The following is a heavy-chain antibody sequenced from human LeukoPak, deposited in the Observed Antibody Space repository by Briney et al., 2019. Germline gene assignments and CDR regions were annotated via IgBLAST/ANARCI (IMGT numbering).Heavy chain of an antibody. V-gene: IGHV3-7*01. CDR2: IKQDGSEK. Sequence: PGGSLRLSCAASGFTFSSYWMSWVRQAPGKGLEWVANIKQDGSEKYYVDSVKGRFTISRDNAKNSLYLQMNSLRAEDTAVYYCARHSYSGYDGLDYWGQGTLVTVSS. CDR1: GFTFSSYW. CDR3: ARHSYSGYDGLDY. D-gene: IGHD5-12*01. J-gene: IGHJ4*02.